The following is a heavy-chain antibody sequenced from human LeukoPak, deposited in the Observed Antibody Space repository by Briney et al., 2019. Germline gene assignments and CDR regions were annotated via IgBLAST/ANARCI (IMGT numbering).Heavy chain of an antibody. J-gene: IGHJ4*02. Sequence: GGSLGLSCAASGVTFSTYSMNWVRQAPGKGLEWVSYINSRSNYIYYADSVEGRFTISRDNAKNSLYLQMNSLRSEDTAVYYCARVPYNSGRYYFDYSGEGTLVTASS. CDR1: GVTFSTYS. V-gene: IGHV3-21*01. D-gene: IGHD6-19*01. CDR3: ARVPYNSGRYYFDY. CDR2: INSRSNYI.